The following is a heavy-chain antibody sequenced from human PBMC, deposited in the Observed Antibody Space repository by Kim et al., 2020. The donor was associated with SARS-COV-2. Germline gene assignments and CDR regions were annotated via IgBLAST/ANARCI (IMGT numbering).Heavy chain of an antibody. J-gene: IGHJ4*02. Sequence: NPALKSRDTISVDTSKNQFSLKLSSVTAADTAVYYCARHYNDSSGYYFSVWGQGTLVTVSS. CDR3: ARHYNDSSGYYFSV. D-gene: IGHD3-22*01. V-gene: IGHV4-59*08.